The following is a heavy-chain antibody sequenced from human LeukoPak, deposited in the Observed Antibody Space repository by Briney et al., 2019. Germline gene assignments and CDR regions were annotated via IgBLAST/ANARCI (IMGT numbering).Heavy chain of an antibody. CDR2: ISYDGGNK. Sequence: PGGSLRLSCEASGFTFSSYGMHWVRQAPGEGLEWVAVISYDGGNKYYADSVKGRFTISRDNSKNTLYLQMNSLRAEDTAVYYCARVLGYSTSLGDYWGQGTLVTVSS. V-gene: IGHV3-30*03. CDR1: GFTFSSYG. J-gene: IGHJ4*02. CDR3: ARVLGYSTSLGDY. D-gene: IGHD4-11*01.